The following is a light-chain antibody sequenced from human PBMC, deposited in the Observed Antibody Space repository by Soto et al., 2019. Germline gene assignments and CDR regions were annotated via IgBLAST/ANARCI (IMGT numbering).Light chain of an antibody. V-gene: IGKV3-20*01. CDR3: QQYGSSPQT. CDR1: QSVNHN. CDR2: GAS. Sequence: VMTQSPDTLSASPGERVSLSCRASQSVNHNLAWYLQKPGQAPRLLIYGASSRATGIPDRFSGSGSGTDFTLTISRLEPEDFAVYYCQQYGSSPQTFGQGTKVDIK. J-gene: IGKJ1*01.